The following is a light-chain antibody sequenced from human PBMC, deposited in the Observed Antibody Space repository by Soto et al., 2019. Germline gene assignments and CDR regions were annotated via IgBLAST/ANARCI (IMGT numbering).Light chain of an antibody. CDR2: EVT. Sequence: QSALTQPPSASGSPGQSVTISCAGSSSDIGASNSVSWYQQHPGKAPKLLISEVTKRPSGVPDRFSGSKSGNTASLTVSGLQADDEAYYYCGSKAGSNKHVVFGGGTQLTVL. J-gene: IGLJ2*01. CDR3: GSKAGSNKHVV. CDR1: SSDIGASNS. V-gene: IGLV2-8*01.